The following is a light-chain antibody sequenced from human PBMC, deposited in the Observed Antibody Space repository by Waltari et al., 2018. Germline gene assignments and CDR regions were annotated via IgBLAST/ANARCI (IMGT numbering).Light chain of an antibody. V-gene: IGLV4-69*01. CDR1: SGHRSNV. Sequence: QLVLTQSPSASASLGASVKLTCTLSSGHRSNVIAWLQEQPGKGPRYLMKVNSVGSHSKGDEIPDRFSGSSSGAERYLTISSLQSEDEADYYCQTGGHGTWVFGGGTKLTVL. CDR3: QTGGHGTWV. CDR2: VNSVGSH. J-gene: IGLJ3*02.